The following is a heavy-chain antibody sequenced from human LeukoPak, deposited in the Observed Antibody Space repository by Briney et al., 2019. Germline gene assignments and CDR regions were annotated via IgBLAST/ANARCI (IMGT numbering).Heavy chain of an antibody. V-gene: IGHV1-69*05. CDR2: IIPIFGTA. Sequence: ASVKVSCKASGGTFSSYAISWVRQAPGQGLEWMGGIIPIFGTANYAQKFQGRVTITTDESTSTAYMELSSLRSEDTAVYYCARGPPRDYVWGSYPHYFDYWGQGTLVTVSS. CDR3: ARGPPRDYVWGSYPHYFDY. J-gene: IGHJ4*02. D-gene: IGHD3-16*02. CDR1: GGTFSSYA.